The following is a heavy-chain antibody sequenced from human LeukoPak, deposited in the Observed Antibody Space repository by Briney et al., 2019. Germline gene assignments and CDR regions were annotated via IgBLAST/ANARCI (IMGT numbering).Heavy chain of an antibody. V-gene: IGHV1-24*01. D-gene: IGHD2-2*01. J-gene: IGHJ6*02. CDR2: FDPEDGET. Sequence: ASVKVSCKVSGYTLTELSVHWVRQAPGKGLEWMGGFDPEDGETIYAQKFQGRVTMTEDTSTDTAYMELSSLRSEDTAVYYCATPQLPIDPYYYYYGMDVWGQGTTVTVSS. CDR1: GYTLTELS. CDR3: ATPQLPIDPYYYYYGMDV.